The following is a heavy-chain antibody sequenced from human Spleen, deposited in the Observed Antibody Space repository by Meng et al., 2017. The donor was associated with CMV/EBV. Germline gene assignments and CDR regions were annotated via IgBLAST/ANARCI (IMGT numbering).Heavy chain of an antibody. CDR3: ARDPVTTYYFDY. CDR1: GGSFSGYY. D-gene: IGHD5-18*01. Sequence: QVQLQQWGPGLLKPSETLSLTCAVYGGSFSGYYWSWIRQPPGKGLEWIGEINHSGSTNYNPSLKSRATISVDTSKNQFSLKLSSVTAADTAVYYCARDPVTTYYFDYWGQGTLVTVSS. J-gene: IGHJ4*02. CDR2: INHSGST. V-gene: IGHV4-34*01.